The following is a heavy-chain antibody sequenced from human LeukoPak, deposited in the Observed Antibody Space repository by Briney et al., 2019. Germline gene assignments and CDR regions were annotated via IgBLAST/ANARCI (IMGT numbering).Heavy chain of an antibody. Sequence: GGSLRLSCAGSGFTFSDYCVSWIRQAPGKGLEWVSYISSSGRTIYYADSVKGRFTISRDNAKNSLYLQMSSLRAEDTAVYYCARADCSSSSCYELDYWGQGTLVTVSS. J-gene: IGHJ4*02. V-gene: IGHV3-11*04. CDR2: ISSSGRTI. CDR3: ARADCSSSSCYELDY. D-gene: IGHD2-2*01. CDR1: GFTFSDYC.